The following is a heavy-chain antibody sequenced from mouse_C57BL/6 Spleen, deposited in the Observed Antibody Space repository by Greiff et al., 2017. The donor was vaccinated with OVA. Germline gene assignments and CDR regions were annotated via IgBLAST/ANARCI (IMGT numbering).Heavy chain of an antibody. D-gene: IGHD2-4*01. CDR1: GFTFSDYG. CDR3: ARDDYNYFDY. Sequence: EVKLQESGGGLVKPGGSLKLSCAASGFTFSDYGMHWVRQAPEKGLEWVAYISSGSSTIYYAETVKGGFTLSRDNAKHTLFLQMTSLRSKDTTMYYCARDDYNYFDYWGQGTTLTVSS. J-gene: IGHJ2*01. CDR2: ISSGSSTI. V-gene: IGHV5-17*01.